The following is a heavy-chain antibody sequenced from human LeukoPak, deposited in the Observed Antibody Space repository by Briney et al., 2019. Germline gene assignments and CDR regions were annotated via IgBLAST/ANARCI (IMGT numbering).Heavy chain of an antibody. D-gene: IGHD4-23*01. V-gene: IGHV2-5*02. Sequence: CGPTPVNPTQTLTLTCTLFGFSLSTGGVGVGWIRQPPGKALEWLALIYWDDDKRYSPSLKSRLTITKDNSKNQVVLTMTNMDPVDTATYYCAHRSETTVVIEHAFDIWGQGTMVTVSS. CDR1: GFSLSTGGVG. CDR3: AHRSETTVVIEHAFDI. J-gene: IGHJ3*02. CDR2: IYWDDDK.